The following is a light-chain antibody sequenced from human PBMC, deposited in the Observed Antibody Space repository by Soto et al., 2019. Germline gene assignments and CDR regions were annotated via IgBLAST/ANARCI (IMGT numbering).Light chain of an antibody. CDR3: SSYAVSNSLV. CDR2: EVS. V-gene: IGLV2-8*01. Sequence: ALTQPPSASGSPGQSVTISCTGTSRDVGGYNYVSWYQQYPGKAPKLMIYEVSKRPSGVPDRFSGSKSANPASLTVSGLQAEDEADYYCSSYAVSNSLVFGGGTKLTVL. J-gene: IGLJ3*02. CDR1: SRDVGGYNY.